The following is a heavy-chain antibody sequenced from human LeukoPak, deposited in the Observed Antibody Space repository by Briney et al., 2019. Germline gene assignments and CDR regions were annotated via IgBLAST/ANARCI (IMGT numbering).Heavy chain of an antibody. CDR3: ARGDTAMVLDY. CDR2: IIPIFGTA. D-gene: IGHD5-18*01. V-gene: IGHV1-69*13. CDR1: GGTFSSYA. J-gene: IGHJ4*02. Sequence: ASVKVSCKASGGTFSSYAISWVRQAPGQGLEWMGGIIPIFGTANYAQKFQGRVTITADESTSTAYMELSSLRSEDTAVYHCARGDTAMVLDYWGQGTLVTVSS.